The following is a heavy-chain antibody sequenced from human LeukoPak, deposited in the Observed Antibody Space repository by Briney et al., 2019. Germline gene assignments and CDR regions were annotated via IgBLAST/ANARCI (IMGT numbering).Heavy chain of an antibody. V-gene: IGHV4-39*07. CDR1: GGSISSSSYY. J-gene: IGHJ3*02. CDR2: IYHSGST. Sequence: SETLSLTCTVFGGSISSSSYYWGWIRQPPGKGLEWIGSIYHSGSTYYNPSLKSRVTIAVETSKNQFSLKLSSVTAADKAVYYCARARLWVGEKDAFDIWGQGTMVTVSS. D-gene: IGHD3-10*01. CDR3: ARARLWVGEKDAFDI.